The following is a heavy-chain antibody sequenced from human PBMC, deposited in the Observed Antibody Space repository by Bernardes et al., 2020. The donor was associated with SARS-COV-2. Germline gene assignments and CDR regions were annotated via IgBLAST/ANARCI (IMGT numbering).Heavy chain of an antibody. CDR2: LNPNSGGT. CDR1: AYTFTAFY. CDR3: AREGPRYVWFY. J-gene: IGHJ4*02. D-gene: IGHD2-21*01. Sequence: ASMKVSCKASAYTFTAFYLHWVRQAPGQGLEWVGRLNPNSGGTDYAQNFQDRVTLTRDTSISTAYMELTSLTSDDTAVYYCAREGPRYVWFYWGQGTLVTVS. V-gene: IGHV1-2*06.